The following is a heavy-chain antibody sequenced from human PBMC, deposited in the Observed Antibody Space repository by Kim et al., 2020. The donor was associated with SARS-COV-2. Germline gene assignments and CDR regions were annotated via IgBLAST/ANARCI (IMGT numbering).Heavy chain of an antibody. Sequence: SETLSLTCTVSGGSISSSSYYWGWIRQPPGKGLEWIGSIYYSGSTYYNPSLKSRVTISVDTSKNQFSLKLSSVTAADTAVYYCARLQLARDYYYYDMDV. CDR2: IYYSGST. V-gene: IGHV4-39*01. CDR3: ARLQLARDYYYYDMDV. CDR1: GGSISSSSYY. D-gene: IGHD5-18*01. J-gene: IGHJ6*01.